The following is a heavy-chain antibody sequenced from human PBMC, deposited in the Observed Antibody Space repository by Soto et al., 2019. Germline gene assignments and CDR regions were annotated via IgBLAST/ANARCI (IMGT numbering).Heavy chain of an antibody. CDR1: GFTFNTYG. CDR2: IWYDGSNK. J-gene: IGHJ6*02. CDR3: ARADCTGAYCYSWPFNYGVNV. Sequence: QVQLVESGGGVVQPGGSLRLSCTTSGFTFNTYGMHWVRQAPGKGLEWVAIIWYDGSNKYYADSVKGRFTISRDNSKNALYLQMNSLRAADTALYYCARADCTGAYCYSWPFNYGVNVCGQGTPVTGSS. D-gene: IGHD2-15*01. V-gene: IGHV3-33*08.